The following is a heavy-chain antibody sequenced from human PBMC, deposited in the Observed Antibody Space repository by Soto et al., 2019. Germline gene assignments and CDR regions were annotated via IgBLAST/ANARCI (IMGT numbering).Heavy chain of an antibody. CDR3: AKIPYYYGSGISAFDI. V-gene: IGHV3-23*01. D-gene: IGHD3-10*01. CDR1: GFTFSSYA. CDR2: ISGSGGST. J-gene: IGHJ3*02. Sequence: PGGSLRLSCAASGFTFSSYAMSWVRQAPGKGLEWVSAISGSGGSTYYADSVKGRFTISRDNSKNTLYLQMNSLRAEDTAVYYCAKIPYYYGSGISAFDIWGQGTMVTVSS.